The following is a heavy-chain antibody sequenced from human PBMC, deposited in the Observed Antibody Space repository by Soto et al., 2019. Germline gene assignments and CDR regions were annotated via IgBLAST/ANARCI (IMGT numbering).Heavy chain of an antibody. CDR3: ATWHEREHAYDV. CDR2: LYDLDGS. D-gene: IGHD1-1*01. J-gene: IGHJ3*01. CDR1: GFIISGKKY. Sequence: DVQLVESGGGLIQPGESLRLSCAASGFIISGKKYVAWLPQAPGKGLEWVSALYDLDGSFYAASVKGRFTTSSDSSKTTVYLRMNDLRPDDTAVYYCATWHEREHAYDVWGQWTTVTVSS. V-gene: IGHV3-53*01.